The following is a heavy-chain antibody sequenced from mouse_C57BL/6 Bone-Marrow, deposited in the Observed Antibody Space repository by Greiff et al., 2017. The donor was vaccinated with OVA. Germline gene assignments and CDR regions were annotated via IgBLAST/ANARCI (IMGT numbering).Heavy chain of an antibody. CDR1: GFTFSDYG. J-gene: IGHJ1*03. Sequence: DVKLVESGGGLVKPGGSLKLSCAASGFTFSDYGMHWVRQAPEKGLEWVAYISSGSSTIYYADTVKGRFTISRDNAKNTLFLQMTSLRSEDTAMYYCARNDLLWYFDVWGTGTTVTVSS. D-gene: IGHD2-1*01. CDR3: ARNDLLWYFDV. V-gene: IGHV5-17*01. CDR2: ISSGSSTI.